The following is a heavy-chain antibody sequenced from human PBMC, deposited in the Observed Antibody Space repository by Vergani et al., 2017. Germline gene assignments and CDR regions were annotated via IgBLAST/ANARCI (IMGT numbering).Heavy chain of an antibody. V-gene: IGHV1-18*01. CDR1: GYTFTSYG. J-gene: IGHJ5*02. D-gene: IGHD4-17*01. CDR3: ARDVHMTTVTVDWFDP. CDR2: ISAYNGNT. Sequence: QVQLVQSGAEVKKPGASVKVSCKASGYTFTSYGISWVRQAPGQGLEWMGWISAYNGNTNYAQKLQGRVTMTTDTSTSTAYMELRSLGSDDTAVYYWARDVHMTTVTVDWFDPWGQGTLVTVSS.